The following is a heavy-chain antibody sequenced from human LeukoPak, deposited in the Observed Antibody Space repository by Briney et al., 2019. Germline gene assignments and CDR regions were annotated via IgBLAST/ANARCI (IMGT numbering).Heavy chain of an antibody. J-gene: IGHJ4*02. CDR1: GFTFRSYA. CDR3: AKREGPYYFAY. CDR2: SRGGGDII. V-gene: IGHV3-23*01. Sequence: GGSLRLSCAASGFTFRSYAMSWVRQAPGKGLEWVSASRGGGDIIYYADAVKGRFTISRDNSKNTLYLQMNSLRAEDTAVYYCAKREGPYYFAYWGQGTLVTVSS. D-gene: IGHD5-24*01.